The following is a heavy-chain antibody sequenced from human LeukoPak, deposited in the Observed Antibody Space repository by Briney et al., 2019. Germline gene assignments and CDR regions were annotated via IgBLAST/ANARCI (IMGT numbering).Heavy chain of an antibody. Sequence: SETLSLTCAVYGGSFSGYYWNWIRQPPGKGLEWIGEINHSGSTNYNPSLKSRVTISVDTSKNQFSLKLSSVTAADTAVYYCARDDYGAHIDYWGQGTLVTVSS. CDR2: INHSGST. CDR1: GGSFSGYY. J-gene: IGHJ4*02. CDR3: ARDDYGAHIDY. D-gene: IGHD4-17*01. V-gene: IGHV4-34*01.